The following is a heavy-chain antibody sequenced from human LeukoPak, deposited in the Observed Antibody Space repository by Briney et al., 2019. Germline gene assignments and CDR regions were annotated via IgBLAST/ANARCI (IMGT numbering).Heavy chain of an antibody. Sequence: SETLSLTCTVSGGSISSYYWSWIRQPAGKGLEWIGRIYTSGSTNYNPSLKSRVTMSVATSKKQFSLRLRSVTAADTAMYYCARERTMVRGMSWFDPWGQGTRVTVSA. J-gene: IGHJ5*02. CDR3: ARERTMVRGMSWFDP. D-gene: IGHD3-10*01. V-gene: IGHV4-4*07. CDR1: GGSISSYY. CDR2: IYTSGST.